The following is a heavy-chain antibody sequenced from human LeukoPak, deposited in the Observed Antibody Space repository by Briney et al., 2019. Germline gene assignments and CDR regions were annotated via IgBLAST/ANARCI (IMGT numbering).Heavy chain of an antibody. CDR3: ARGRYYFDY. Sequence: SETLSLTCAVSGGSISSGGYSWSWIRQPPGKGLEWIGYIYHSGSTYYNPSLKSRVTISVDRSKNQFSLKLSSVTAADTAVYYCARGRYYFDYWGQGTLVTVSS. J-gene: IGHJ4*02. V-gene: IGHV4-30-2*01. CDR1: GGSISSGGYS. CDR2: IYHSGST.